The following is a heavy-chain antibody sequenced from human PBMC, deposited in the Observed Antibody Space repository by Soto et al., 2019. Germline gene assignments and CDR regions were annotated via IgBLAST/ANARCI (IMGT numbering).Heavy chain of an antibody. CDR2: ISYDGSNK. D-gene: IGHD3-16*01. Sequence: QMQLVDSGGGVVQHGRSLRLSCAASGFTFSSYGMHWVRQAPGKGLEWVAVISYDGSNKYYADSVKGRFTISRDNSKNTLYLQMNSLRAEDTAVYYCAKGKTLIDPSLDYWGQGTLVTVSS. V-gene: IGHV3-30*18. CDR3: AKGKTLIDPSLDY. CDR1: GFTFSSYG. J-gene: IGHJ4*02.